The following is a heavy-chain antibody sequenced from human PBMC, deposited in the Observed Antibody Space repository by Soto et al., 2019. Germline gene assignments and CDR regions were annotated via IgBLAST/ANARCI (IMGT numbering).Heavy chain of an antibody. J-gene: IGHJ4*02. CDR2: INPNSGGT. Sequence: ASVKVSCKXSGYTFTGYYMHWVRQAPGQGLEWMGWINPNSGGTNYAQKFQGRVTMTRDTSISTAYMEMSRLRSDDTAVYYRARDKWLVPFDYWGQGTLVTVSS. V-gene: IGHV1-2*02. D-gene: IGHD6-19*01. CDR3: ARDKWLVPFDY. CDR1: GYTFTGYY.